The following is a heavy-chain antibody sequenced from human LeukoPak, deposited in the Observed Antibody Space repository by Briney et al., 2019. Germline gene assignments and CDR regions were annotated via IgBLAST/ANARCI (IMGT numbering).Heavy chain of an antibody. CDR3: ARDLALGYSSSWYFDY. V-gene: IGHV3-30-3*01. Sequence: GGSLRLSCAASGFTFSNAWMSWVRQAPGKGLEWVAVISYDGSNKYYADSVKGRFTISRDNSKNTLYLQMNSLRAEDTAVYYCARDLALGYSSSWYFDYWGQGTLVTVSS. CDR2: ISYDGSNK. CDR1: GFTFSNAW. D-gene: IGHD6-13*01. J-gene: IGHJ4*02.